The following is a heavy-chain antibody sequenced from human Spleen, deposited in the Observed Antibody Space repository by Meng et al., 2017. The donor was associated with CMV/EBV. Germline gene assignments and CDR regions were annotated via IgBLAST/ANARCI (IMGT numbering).Heavy chain of an antibody. Sequence: QVSLQQWGAGLLYPSETLSLTCVVYGGSFSGYYWSWIRPPPGKGLEWIGEINHSGSTNYNPSLKSRVTISVDTSKNQFSLKLSSVTAADTAVYYCARGRYCSSTSCYVFPSYWYFDLWGRGTLVTVSS. CDR3: ARGRYCSSTSCYVFPSYWYFDL. CDR2: INHSGST. V-gene: IGHV4-34*01. D-gene: IGHD2-2*01. CDR1: GGSFSGYY. J-gene: IGHJ2*01.